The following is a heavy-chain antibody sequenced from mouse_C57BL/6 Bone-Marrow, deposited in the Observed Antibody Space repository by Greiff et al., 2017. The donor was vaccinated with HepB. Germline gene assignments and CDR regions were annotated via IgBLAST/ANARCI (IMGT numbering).Heavy chain of an antibody. V-gene: IGHV1-80*01. CDR1: GYAFSSYW. D-gene: IGHD2-4*01. J-gene: IGHJ3*01. CDR2: IYPGDGDT. CDR3: ARSYDYTPAWFAY. Sequence: QVQLQQSGAELVKPGASVKISCKASGYAFSSYWMNWVKQRPGKGLEWIGQIYPGDGDTNYNGKFKGKATLTADKSSSTAYMQLSSLTSEDSAVYFCARSYDYTPAWFAYWGQGTLVTVSA.